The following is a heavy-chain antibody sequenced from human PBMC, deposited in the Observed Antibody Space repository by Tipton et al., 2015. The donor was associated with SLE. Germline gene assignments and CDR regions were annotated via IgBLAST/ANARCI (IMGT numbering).Heavy chain of an antibody. V-gene: IGHV3-21*04. CDR2: ISGDSSYI. Sequence: SLRLSCAASGFTFSSYTMNWVRQAPGKGLEWVSSISGDSSYIFYADSLKGRFTISRDNAKNSLYLQIHSLRAEDTAFYYCAKDITEQWLVYGMDVWGQGTTVTVSS. CDR1: GFTFSSYT. J-gene: IGHJ6*02. D-gene: IGHD6-19*01. CDR3: AKDITEQWLVYGMDV.